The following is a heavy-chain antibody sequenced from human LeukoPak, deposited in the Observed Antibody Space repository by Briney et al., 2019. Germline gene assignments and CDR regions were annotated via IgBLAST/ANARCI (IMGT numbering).Heavy chain of an antibody. V-gene: IGHV4-34*01. CDR3: ARLSGYSYGSSGY. J-gene: IGHJ4*02. CDR2: INHSGST. Sequence: PSETLSLTCAVYGGSFSGYYWSWIRQPPGKGLEWIGEINHSGSTNYNPSLKRRVTISVDTSKNQFSLKLSSVTAADTAVYYCARLSGYSYGSSGYWGQGTLVTVSS. CDR1: GGSFSGYY. D-gene: IGHD5-18*01.